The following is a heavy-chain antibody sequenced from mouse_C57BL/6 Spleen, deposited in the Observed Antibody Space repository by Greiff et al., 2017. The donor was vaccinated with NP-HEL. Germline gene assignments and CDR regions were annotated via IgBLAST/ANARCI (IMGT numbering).Heavy chain of an antibody. CDR2: IRNKANNHAT. V-gene: IGHV6-6*01. D-gene: IGHD1-1*01. Sequence: EVNVVESGGGLVQPGGSMKLSCAASGFTFSDAWMDWVRQSPEKGLEWVAEIRNKANNHATYYAESVKGRFTISRDDSKSSVYLQMNSLRAEDTGIYYCTSYGSSPLAYWGQGTLVTVSA. CDR3: TSYGSSPLAY. CDR1: GFTFSDAW. J-gene: IGHJ3*01.